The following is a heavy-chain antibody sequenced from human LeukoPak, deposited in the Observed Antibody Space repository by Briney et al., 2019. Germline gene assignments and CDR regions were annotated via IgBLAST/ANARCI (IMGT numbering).Heavy chain of an antibody. V-gene: IGHV4-34*01. CDR1: GGSFSGYY. J-gene: IGHJ4*02. CDR3: ARLIEMATIPDY. CDR2: INHSGST. D-gene: IGHD5-24*01. Sequence: SETLSLTCAVYGGSFSGYYWSWIRQPPGKGLEWIGEINHSGSTNYNPSLKNRVTISVDTSKNQYSLKLSAVTAAHTAVYYCARLIEMATIPDYWGQGTLVSVSS.